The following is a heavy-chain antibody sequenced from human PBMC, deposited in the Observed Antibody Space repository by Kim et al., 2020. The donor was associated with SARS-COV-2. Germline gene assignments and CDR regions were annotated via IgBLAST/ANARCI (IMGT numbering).Heavy chain of an antibody. Sequence: SETLSLTCTVSGGSVSSGSYYWSWIRQPPGKGLEWIGYIYYSGSTNYNPSLKSRVTISVDTSKNQFSLKLSSVTAADTAVYYCARAPVDSSGYSEDYFDYWGQGTLVTVSS. CDR1: GGSVSSGSYY. CDR3: ARAPVDSSGYSEDYFDY. D-gene: IGHD3-22*01. J-gene: IGHJ4*02. V-gene: IGHV4-61*01. CDR2: IYYSGST.